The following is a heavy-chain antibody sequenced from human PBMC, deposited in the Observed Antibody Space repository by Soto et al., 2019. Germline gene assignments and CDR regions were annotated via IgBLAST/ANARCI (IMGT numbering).Heavy chain of an antibody. J-gene: IGHJ4*02. Sequence: QVQLVQSGAEVKKPGSSVKVSCKASGGTFSSYAISWVRQAPGQGLEWMGGIIPIFGTANYAQKFQGRVTITADESTSTAYMELSSLRSEDTAVYYCAREIMRGQYYYDSRLCFDYWGQGTLVTVSS. V-gene: IGHV1-69*01. CDR3: AREIMRGQYYYDSRLCFDY. D-gene: IGHD3-22*01. CDR2: IIPIFGTA. CDR1: GGTFSSYA.